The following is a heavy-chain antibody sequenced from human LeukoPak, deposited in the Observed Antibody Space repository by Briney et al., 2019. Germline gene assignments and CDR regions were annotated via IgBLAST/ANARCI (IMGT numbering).Heavy chain of an antibody. J-gene: IGHJ3*02. D-gene: IGHD3-22*01. CDR3: AKAGGSGYYNDAFDI. V-gene: IGHV3-48*03. Sequence: GGSLRLSCAASGFTFSSYEMNWVRQAPGKGLEWVSYISSSGSTIYYADSVKGRFTISRDNAKNSLYLQMSSLRAEDTALYYCAKAGGSGYYNDAFDIWGQGTMVTVSS. CDR1: GFTFSSYE. CDR2: ISSSGSTI.